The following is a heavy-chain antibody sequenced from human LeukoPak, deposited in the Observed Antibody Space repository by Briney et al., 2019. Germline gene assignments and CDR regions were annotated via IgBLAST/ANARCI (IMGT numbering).Heavy chain of an antibody. CDR2: ISGSGGST. V-gene: IGHV3-23*01. Sequence: ETGGSLRLSCAASGVTFSSYAMSWVRQAPGKGLEWVSAISGSGGSTYYADSVKGRFTISRDNSKNTLYLQMNSLRAEDTAVYYCAKDPEIRSPGMDVWGQGTTVTVSS. CDR3: AKDPEIRSPGMDV. J-gene: IGHJ6*02. CDR1: GVTFSSYA.